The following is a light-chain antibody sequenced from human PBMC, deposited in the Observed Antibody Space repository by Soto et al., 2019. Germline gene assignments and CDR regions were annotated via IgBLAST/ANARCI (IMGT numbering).Light chain of an antibody. V-gene: IGLV2-14*01. Sequence: QAVVTQPASVSGSPGQSITISCTGTSSDVGGYNYVSWYQQHPGKAPKLMIYDVSHRPSGVSNRFSGSKSGNTASLTISGLQAEDEADYYCSSYTSSSTVVFGGGTKVTVL. CDR2: DVS. J-gene: IGLJ2*01. CDR3: SSYTSSSTVV. CDR1: SSDVGGYNY.